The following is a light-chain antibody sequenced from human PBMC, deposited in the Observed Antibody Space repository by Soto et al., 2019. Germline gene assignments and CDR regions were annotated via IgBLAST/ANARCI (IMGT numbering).Light chain of an antibody. CDR3: QQCSSSPPT. Sequence: EIVLTQSPATLSLSPGQRATLSCRASQSVSTFLAWYQQRPGQPPRLLTYDASNRAAGIPDRFSGSGSGTDFTLTINALQPEDFAVYFCQQCSSSPPTFGQGTKVDIK. J-gene: IGKJ1*01. V-gene: IGKV3-11*01. CDR2: DAS. CDR1: QSVSTF.